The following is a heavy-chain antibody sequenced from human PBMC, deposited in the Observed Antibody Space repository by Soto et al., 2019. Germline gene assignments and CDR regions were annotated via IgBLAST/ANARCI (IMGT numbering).Heavy chain of an antibody. CDR2: IKEHGGQD. CDR3: TRGLSMDTATIMGCYFDF. CDR1: GFTFNTYW. D-gene: IGHD6-25*01. J-gene: IGHJ4*02. Sequence: LRLSCAASGFTFNTYWMSWVRQTPGKGLEWVAHIKEHGGQDFYVDSVKGRFTIFRDNAKNSLYLQMNSLRAEDTAVYYCTRGLSMDTATIMGCYFDFWGQGSRVTV. V-gene: IGHV3-7*03.